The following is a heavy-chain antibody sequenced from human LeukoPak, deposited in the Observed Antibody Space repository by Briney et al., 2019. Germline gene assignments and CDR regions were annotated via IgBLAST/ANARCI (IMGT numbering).Heavy chain of an antibody. J-gene: IGHJ4*02. CDR2: IYYSGST. CDR1: GGSISPLY. D-gene: IGHD3-10*01. CDR3: ARGGVAAKYYFDF. V-gene: IGHV4-59*11. Sequence: PSETLSLTCTVSGGSISPLYWSWIRQPPGKGLEFIGYIYYSGSTNFNPSLKSRVTQSVDTSKNQISLKLNSVTAADTAVYYCARGGVAAKYYFDFWGQGTLVTVSS.